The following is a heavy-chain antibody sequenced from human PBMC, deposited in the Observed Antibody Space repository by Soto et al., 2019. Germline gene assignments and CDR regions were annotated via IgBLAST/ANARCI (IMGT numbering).Heavy chain of an antibody. J-gene: IGHJ3*02. CDR2: IIPILGIV. V-gene: IGHV1-69*02. CDR3: ARVRIVYDSTQGADAFDI. D-gene: IGHD3-22*01. CDR1: GGTFSSYT. Sequence: QVQLVQSGAEVKKPGSSVKVSCKASGGTFSSYTISWVRQAPGQGLEWMGRIIPILGIVKYAQKFQGRVTITADKSTSTSYMERSSLRSEDTALYYCARVRIVYDSTQGADAFDIWGQGTMVTVSS.